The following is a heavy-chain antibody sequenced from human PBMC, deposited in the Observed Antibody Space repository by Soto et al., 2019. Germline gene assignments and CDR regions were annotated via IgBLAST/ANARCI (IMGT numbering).Heavy chain of an antibody. CDR3: ASILGGIFDY. D-gene: IGHD3-3*01. Sequence: QVQLVQSGAEVKKPGSSVKVSCKASGGSFSSYSISWVRQAPGQGLEWMGGIMPISDSTKYAQNFQDRVTITADRATGTAYTEMSSLRSDDTAVYYCASILGGIFDYWGQGTLVTVSS. CDR2: IMPISDST. V-gene: IGHV1-69*06. CDR1: GGSFSSYS. J-gene: IGHJ4*02.